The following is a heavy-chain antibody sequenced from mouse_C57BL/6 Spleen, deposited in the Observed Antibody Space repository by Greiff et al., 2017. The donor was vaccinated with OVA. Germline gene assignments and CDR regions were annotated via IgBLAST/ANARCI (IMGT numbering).Heavy chain of an antibody. CDR3: ARSTAQARDYFDY. J-gene: IGHJ2*01. CDR1: GYTFTSYG. V-gene: IGHV1-55*01. CDR2: IYPGSGST. D-gene: IGHD3-2*02. Sequence: QVQLQQPGAELVKPGASVKLSCKASGYTFTSYGITWVKQRPGQGLEWIGEIYPGSGSTNYNEKFKGKATMTVDTSSSTAYMQLSSLTSEDSAVYYCARSTAQARDYFDYWGQGTTLTVSS.